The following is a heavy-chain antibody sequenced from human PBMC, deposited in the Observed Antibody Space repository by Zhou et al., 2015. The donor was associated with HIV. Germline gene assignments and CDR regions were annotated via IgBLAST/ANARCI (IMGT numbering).Heavy chain of an antibody. Sequence: QVQLVQSGAEVKKPGSSVKVSCKASGGTFSSYAITWVRQAPGQGLEWMGGIIPFFGTVNYAQKFQGRVTINADESTSTAYMEVSSLRSEDTAVYYCARGFLTGAITTYYYYGMDVWGQGTTVTVSS. J-gene: IGHJ6*02. V-gene: IGHV1-69*01. CDR1: GGTFSSYA. CDR2: IIPFFGTV. CDR3: ARGFLTGAITTYYYYGMDV. D-gene: IGHD3-3*01.